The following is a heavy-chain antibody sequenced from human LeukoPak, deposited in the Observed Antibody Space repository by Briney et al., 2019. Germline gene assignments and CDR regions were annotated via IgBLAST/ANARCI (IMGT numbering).Heavy chain of an antibody. CDR3: ARDILGYCSSTSCPNWFDP. D-gene: IGHD2-2*01. Sequence: SETLSLTCTVSGGSISSYYWSWIRHPPGKGLEWIGYIYYSVSTNYNPSLKSRVTISVDTSKNEYSLKLSSVTAADTDVYYCARDILGYCSSTSCPNWFDPWGKGTLVTVSS. J-gene: IGHJ5*02. CDR1: GGSISSYY. V-gene: IGHV4-59*01. CDR2: IYYSVST.